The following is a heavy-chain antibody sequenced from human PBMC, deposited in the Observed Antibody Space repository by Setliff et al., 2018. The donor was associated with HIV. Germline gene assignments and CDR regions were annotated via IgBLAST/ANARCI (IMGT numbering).Heavy chain of an antibody. J-gene: IGHJ6*03. CDR2: IYYSGST. V-gene: IGHV4-39*01. CDR3: ALETTYYYYYMDV. CDR1: GGSISSSSYY. D-gene: IGHD1-7*01. Sequence: SETLSLTCTVSGGSISSSSYYWGWIRQPPGKGLEWIGSIYYSGSTYYNPSLKSRVTISVDTSKNQFSLKLSSVTAADTAVYYCALETTYYYYYMDVWGKGTTVTVSS.